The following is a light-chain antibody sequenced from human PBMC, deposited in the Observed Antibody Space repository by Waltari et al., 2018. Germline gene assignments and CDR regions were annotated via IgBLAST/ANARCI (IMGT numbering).Light chain of an antibody. CDR1: NIGSTN. CDR3: QVWDSNTVV. V-gene: IGLV3-9*01. J-gene: IGLJ2*01. CDR2: RDN. Sequence: SYELTQPLSVSVALGQTARITCGGNNIGSTNVHWYQQKPGQAPVLVIYRDNNRASGIPARFSGSNSGNTATLTISRLQAGDEADYYCQVWDSNTVVFGGGTKLTVL.